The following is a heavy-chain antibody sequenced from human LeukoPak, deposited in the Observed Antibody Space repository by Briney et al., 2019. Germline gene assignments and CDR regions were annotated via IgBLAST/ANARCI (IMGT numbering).Heavy chain of an antibody. CDR2: IYYSGST. CDR3: ARVSRGSGWYVHY. D-gene: IGHD6-19*01. V-gene: IGHV4-59*01. CDR1: GGSISSYY. Sequence: PSETLSLTCTVSGGSISSYYWSWIRQPPGKGLEWIGYIYYSGSTNYNPSLKSRDTISVDTSKNQFSLKLSSVTAADTAVYYCARVSRGSGWYVHYWGQGTLVTVSS. J-gene: IGHJ4*02.